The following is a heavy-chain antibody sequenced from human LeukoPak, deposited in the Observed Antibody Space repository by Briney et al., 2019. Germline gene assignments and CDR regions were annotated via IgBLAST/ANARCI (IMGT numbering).Heavy chain of an antibody. D-gene: IGHD5-12*01. CDR1: GFTFSSYE. CDR2: ISETRSTI. J-gene: IGHJ4*02. CDR3: AREYTDSDYFDY. V-gene: IGHV3-48*03. Sequence: SGGSLRLSCAASGFTFSSYEMNWVRQAPGKGLEWVSYISETRSTIYYADSVKGRFTISTDNAKNSLYLQMNSLRAEETAVYYCAREYTDSDYFDYWGQGTLVTVSS.